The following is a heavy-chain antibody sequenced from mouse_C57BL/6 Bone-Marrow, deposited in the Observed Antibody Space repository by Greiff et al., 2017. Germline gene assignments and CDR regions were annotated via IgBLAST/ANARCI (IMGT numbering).Heavy chain of an antibody. CDR2: LYPGSGNT. CDR3: ARRGNYCVY. V-gene: IGHV1-76*01. CDR1: GYTFTDYY. Sequence: QVQLQQSGAELVRPGASVKLSCKASGYTFTDYYINWVKQRPGQGLEWIARLYPGSGNTYYNEKFKGKATLTAEKSSSTAYMQLSSLTAEDSAVYFCARRGNYCVYWGQGTTLTVSS. J-gene: IGHJ2*01.